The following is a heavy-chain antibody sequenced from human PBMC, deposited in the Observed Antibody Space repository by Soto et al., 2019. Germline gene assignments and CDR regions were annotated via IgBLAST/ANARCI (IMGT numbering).Heavy chain of an antibody. Sequence: GGSLRLSCAASGFTFSSYAMSWVRQAPGKGLEWVSAISGSGGSTYYADSVKGRFTISRDNSKNTLYLQMNSLRAEDTAVYYCAKATYYDYIWGSSPQFDYWGQGTLVTVSS. D-gene: IGHD3-16*01. CDR1: GFTFSSYA. CDR2: ISGSGGST. J-gene: IGHJ4*02. V-gene: IGHV3-23*01. CDR3: AKATYYDYIWGSSPQFDY.